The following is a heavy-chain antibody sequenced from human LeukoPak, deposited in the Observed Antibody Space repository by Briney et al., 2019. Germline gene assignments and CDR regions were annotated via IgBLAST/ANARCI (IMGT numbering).Heavy chain of an antibody. CDR3: ARPALRYCSSTSCYYGMDV. V-gene: IGHV5-51*01. CDR1: GYSFTSYW. D-gene: IGHD2-2*01. CDR2: IYPGDSDT. J-gene: IGHJ6*02. Sequence: GESLKISCKGSGYSFTSYWIGWVRQVPGKGLEWMGIIYPGDSDTRYSPSFQGQVTISADKSISTAYLQWSSLKASDTAMYYCARPALRYCSSTSCYYGMDVWGQGTTVTVSS.